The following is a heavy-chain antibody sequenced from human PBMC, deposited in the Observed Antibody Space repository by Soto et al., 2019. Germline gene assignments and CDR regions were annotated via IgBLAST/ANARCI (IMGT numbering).Heavy chain of an antibody. CDR3: ARDTAMALPDA. D-gene: IGHD5-18*01. CDR2: INAYNGNT. V-gene: IGHV1-18*01. Sequence: QVQLVQSGAEVKKPGASVKVSCKASGYTFTSYAISWVRQAPGQGLEWMGWINAYNGNTNSAQKLQGRVTMTTDTATNTADKELRRRRSDDTAVYYSARDTAMALPDAWGQGTLVTVSS. J-gene: IGHJ4*02. CDR1: GYTFTSYA.